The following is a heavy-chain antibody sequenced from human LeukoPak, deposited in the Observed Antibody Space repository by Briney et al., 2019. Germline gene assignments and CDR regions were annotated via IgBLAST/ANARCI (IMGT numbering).Heavy chain of an antibody. Sequence: ASVKVSCKASGYTFTSYYMHWVRQAPGQGLEWMGIINPSGGSTSYAQKFQGRVTMTRDTSTSTVYMELSSLRSEDTAVYYCARGRDPIAAAAHYYYYYMDVWGKGTTVTVSS. CDR2: INPSGGST. J-gene: IGHJ6*03. V-gene: IGHV1-46*01. D-gene: IGHD6-13*01. CDR3: ARGRDPIAAAAHYYYYYMDV. CDR1: GYTFTSYY.